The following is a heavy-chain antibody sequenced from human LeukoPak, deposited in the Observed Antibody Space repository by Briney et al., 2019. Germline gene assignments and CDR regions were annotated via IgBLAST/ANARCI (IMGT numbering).Heavy chain of an antibody. CDR2: TYSDSST. Sequence: GGSLRLSCTASGFTVSNNYMSWVRQAPGKGLEWVSITYSDSSTNYADSVKGRFTISRDTSQNTLSLQMNSLRAEDTAVYYCVRKNRDFNAAFDIWGQGTVVTVSS. CDR3: VRKNRDFNAAFDI. D-gene: IGHD2-21*02. CDR1: GFTVSNNY. J-gene: IGHJ3*02. V-gene: IGHV3-53*01.